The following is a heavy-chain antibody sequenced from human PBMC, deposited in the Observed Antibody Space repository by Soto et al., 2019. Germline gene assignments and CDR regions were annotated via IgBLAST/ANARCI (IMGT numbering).Heavy chain of an antibody. Sequence: DVQLLESGGGLVQPGGSLRLSCAASGFTFSNYALSWVRQTPGKGLGWLSVISGGGNNTYYAGSVKGRFTVSRGNSENTLYLQMNSLRVEDTAVYYCAKLRGGGLGDAVENWGQGITVTVSS. CDR2: ISGGGNNT. J-gene: IGHJ4*02. CDR3: AKLRGGGLGDAVEN. V-gene: IGHV3-23*01. CDR1: GFTFSNYA. D-gene: IGHD3-16*01.